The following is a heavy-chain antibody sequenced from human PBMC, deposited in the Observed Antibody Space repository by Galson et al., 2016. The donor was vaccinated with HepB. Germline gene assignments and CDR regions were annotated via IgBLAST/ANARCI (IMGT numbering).Heavy chain of an antibody. CDR2: ISAFNGNT. CDR1: GYTFSNYG. V-gene: IGHV1-18*01. Sequence: SVKVPCKASGYTFSNYGINWVRQAPGQGLEWMGWISAFNGNTDYAQNFQDRVTMTTDTSTSTAYMELRSLRSDDTAVYYCARPTYGTIYYFDSWGQGTLVTVSS. D-gene: IGHD4-17*01. CDR3: ARPTYGTIYYFDS. J-gene: IGHJ4*02.